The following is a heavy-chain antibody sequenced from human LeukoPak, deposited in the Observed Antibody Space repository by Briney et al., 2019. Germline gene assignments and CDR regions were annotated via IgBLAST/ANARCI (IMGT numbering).Heavy chain of an antibody. CDR3: ARAGRIAAAGTKNNWFDP. J-gene: IGHJ5*02. CDR1: GYTFTGYY. CDR2: INPNSGGT. Sequence: ASVKVSCKASGYTFTGYYMHWVRQAPGQGLEWMGWINPNSGGTNYAQKFQGWVTMTRDTSISTAYMELSRLRSDDTAVYYGARAGRIAAAGTKNNWFDPWGQGTLVTVSS. V-gene: IGHV1-2*04. D-gene: IGHD6-13*01.